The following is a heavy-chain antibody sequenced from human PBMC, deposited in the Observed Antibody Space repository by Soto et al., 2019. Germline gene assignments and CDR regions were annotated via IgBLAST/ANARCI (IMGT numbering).Heavy chain of an antibody. CDR1: GYTFTSYD. J-gene: IGHJ6*02. CDR2: MNPNSGYT. CDR3: TRATHLGTAVAGNSYAYYYGMAV. Sequence: QVQLVQSGAEVKKPGASVKVSCKASGYTFTSYDINWVRQAPGQGLEWMGWMNPNSGYTAYAQKFQGRATMTRNTSISTAYMRLTRVRSEDPAVYYCTRATHLGTAVAGNSYAYYYGMAVWGQGTPVTVSS. V-gene: IGHV1-8*01. D-gene: IGHD6-19*01.